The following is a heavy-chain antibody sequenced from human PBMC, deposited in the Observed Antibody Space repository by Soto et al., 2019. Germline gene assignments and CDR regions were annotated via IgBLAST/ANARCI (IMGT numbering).Heavy chain of an antibody. CDR3: ARARHDYGDYVSPLGDI. CDR1: GGTFSSYA. Sequence: QVQLVQSGAAVKKPGSSVKVSCKASGGTFSSYAISWVRQAPGQGLEWMGGIIPIFGTANYAQKFQGRVTITADESTSTAYMELSSLRSEDTDVYYCARARHDYGDYVSPLGDIWGQGTMVTVSS. D-gene: IGHD4-17*01. J-gene: IGHJ3*02. CDR2: IIPIFGTA. V-gene: IGHV1-69*12.